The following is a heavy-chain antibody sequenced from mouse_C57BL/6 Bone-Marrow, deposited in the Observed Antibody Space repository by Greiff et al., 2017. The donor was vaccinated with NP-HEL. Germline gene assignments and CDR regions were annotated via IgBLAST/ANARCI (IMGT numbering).Heavy chain of an antibody. Sequence: QVQLQQPGAELVKPGASVKLSCKASGYTFTSSWMHWVKQRPGQGLEWIGLIHPNSGSTNYNEKFKSKATLTVDKSSSTAYMQLSSLTSEDSSVYYCEIYLVYYGSSPYAMDYWGQGTSVTVSS. CDR2: IHPNSGST. CDR1: GYTFTSSW. CDR3: EIYLVYYGSSPYAMDY. D-gene: IGHD1-1*01. V-gene: IGHV1-64*01. J-gene: IGHJ4*01.